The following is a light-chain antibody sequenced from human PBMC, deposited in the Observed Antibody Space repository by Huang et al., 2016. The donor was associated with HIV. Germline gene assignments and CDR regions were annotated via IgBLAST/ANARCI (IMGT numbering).Light chain of an antibody. CDR3: QQYNGYPT. V-gene: IGKV1-5*03. CDR2: KAS. J-gene: IGKJ1*01. CDR1: QSISSW. Sequence: DIQMTQSPSTLSASVGDRVTITCRASQSISSWVAWYQQKPGKAPNLLIYKASSLESGVPSRFSGSGAGTEFTLTISSLQPDDFSTYYCQQYNGYPTFGQGTKVEIK.